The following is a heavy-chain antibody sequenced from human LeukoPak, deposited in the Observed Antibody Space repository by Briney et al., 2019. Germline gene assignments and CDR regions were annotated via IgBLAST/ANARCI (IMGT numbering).Heavy chain of an antibody. CDR3: ARQNYGYFGY. CDR1: GGSISSSSYY. V-gene: IGHV4-39*01. Sequence: SETLSLTCTVSGGSISSSSYYWGWIRQPPGKGLEWIGSIYYSGSTYYNPSLKSRVTISVDTSKNQFSLKLSSVTAADTAVYYCARQNYGYFGYWGQGTLVTVSS. D-gene: IGHD3-10*01. CDR2: IYYSGST. J-gene: IGHJ4*02.